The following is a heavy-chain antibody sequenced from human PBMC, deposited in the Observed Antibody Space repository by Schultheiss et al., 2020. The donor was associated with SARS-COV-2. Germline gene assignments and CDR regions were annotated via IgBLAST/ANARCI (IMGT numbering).Heavy chain of an antibody. Sequence: SQTLSLTCAVYGGSFSGYYWSWIRQPPGKGLEWIGSIYYSGSTYYNPSLKSRVTISVDTSKNQFSLKLSSVTAADTAVYYCARASPARRLEYQLLVDGMDVWGQGTTVTVSS. V-gene: IGHV4-34*01. CDR2: IYYSGST. J-gene: IGHJ6*02. CDR3: ARASPARRLEYQLLVDGMDV. D-gene: IGHD2-2*01. CDR1: GGSFSGYY.